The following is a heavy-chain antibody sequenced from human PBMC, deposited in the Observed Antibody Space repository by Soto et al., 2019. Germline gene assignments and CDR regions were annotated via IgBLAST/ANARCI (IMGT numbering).Heavy chain of an antibody. CDR1: GASISSTSSGDW. CDR2: IHHSGNT. V-gene: IGHV4-4*02. D-gene: IGHD1-26*01. CDR3: AKMVGATLVDY. Sequence: QVQLQESGPGLVKPSGTLSLTCTVSGASISSTSSGDWWSWVRQPPGKGLEWIGEIHHSGNTIYNPSLKSRVSMSVDKSKNQFSLRLSSVTAADTAAYYCAKMVGATLVDYWGQGTLVTVSS. J-gene: IGHJ4*02.